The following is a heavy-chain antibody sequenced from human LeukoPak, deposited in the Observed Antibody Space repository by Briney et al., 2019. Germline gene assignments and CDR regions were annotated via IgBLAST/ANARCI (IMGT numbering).Heavy chain of an antibody. CDR3: ARGSPYCSGGRCYYYYYMDV. D-gene: IGHD2-15*01. CDR1: GFTFSNYA. Sequence: PGGSLRLSCAASGFTFSNYAMSWVRQAPGKGLEWVSAISSSSSYMYYADSVKGRFTISRDNAKNSLYLQMNSLRAEDTAVYYCARGSPYCSGGRCYYYYYMDVWGKGTTVTVSS. V-gene: IGHV3-21*01. J-gene: IGHJ6*03. CDR2: ISSSSSYM.